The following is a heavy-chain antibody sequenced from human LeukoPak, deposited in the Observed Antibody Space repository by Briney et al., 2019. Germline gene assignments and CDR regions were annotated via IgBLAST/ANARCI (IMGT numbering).Heavy chain of an antibody. Sequence: SETLSLTCAVYGGFFSGYYWSWIRQPPGKGLECIGEINHSGSTNYNPSLKSRVTISVDTSKNQFSLKLSSVTAADTAVYYCARGDGYYYGSGSYCYDYWGQGTLVTVSS. J-gene: IGHJ4*02. CDR2: INHSGST. CDR1: GGFFSGYY. CDR3: ARGDGYYYGSGSYCYDY. V-gene: IGHV4-34*01. D-gene: IGHD3-10*01.